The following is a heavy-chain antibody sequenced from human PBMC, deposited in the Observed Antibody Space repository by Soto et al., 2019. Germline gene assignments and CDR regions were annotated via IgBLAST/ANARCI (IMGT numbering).Heavy chain of an antibody. CDR1: GFTFSSYA. CDR2: ISGSGGST. Sequence: GGSLRLSCAASGFTFSSYAMSWVRQAPGKGLEWVSAISGSGGSTYYADSVKGRFTISRDNSKNTLYLQMNSLRAEDTAVYYCAKAKCIIAAADAYYYYGMYVCSQGTTVTVSS. J-gene: IGHJ6*02. D-gene: IGHD6-13*01. CDR3: AKAKCIIAAADAYYYYGMYV. V-gene: IGHV3-23*01.